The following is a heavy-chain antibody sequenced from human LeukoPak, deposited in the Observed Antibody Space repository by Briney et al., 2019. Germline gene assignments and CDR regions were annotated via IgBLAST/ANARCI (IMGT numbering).Heavy chain of an antibody. CDR1: GGSISSGSYY. J-gene: IGHJ3*02. V-gene: IGHV4-61*02. D-gene: IGHD3-10*01. Sequence: SETLSLTCTVSGGSISSGSYYWSWIRQPAGKGLEWIGRIYTSGSTNYNPSLKSRVTMSVDTSKNQFSLKLSSVTAADTAVYYCASWTTYYGSGSYSAFDIWGQGTMVTVSS. CDR2: IYTSGST. CDR3: ASWTTYYGSGSYSAFDI.